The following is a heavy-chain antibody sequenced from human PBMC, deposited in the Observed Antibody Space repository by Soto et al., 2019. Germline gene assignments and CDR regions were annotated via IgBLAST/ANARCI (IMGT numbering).Heavy chain of an antibody. CDR2: ISYDGSNK. V-gene: IGHV3-30-3*01. CDR3: ARDLSRDIAYYDILTGYYAY. J-gene: IGHJ4*02. Sequence: QVQLVESGGGVVQPGRSLRLSCAASGFTFSSYAMHWVRQAPGKGLEWVAVISYDGSNKYYADSVKGRFTISRDNSKNTLYLQMNSLSAEATAVSYCARDLSRDIAYYDILTGYYAYWGQGTLVTVSS. CDR1: GFTFSSYA. D-gene: IGHD3-9*01.